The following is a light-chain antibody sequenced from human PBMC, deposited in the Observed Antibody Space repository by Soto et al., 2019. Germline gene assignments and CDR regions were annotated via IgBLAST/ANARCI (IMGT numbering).Light chain of an antibody. CDR1: QTVSSRF. CDR3: QQDGSLWT. J-gene: IGKJ1*01. CDR2: GAS. V-gene: IGKV3-20*01. Sequence: EIVVTQSPGTLSLSPGERATLSCRASQTVSSRFLAWYQQKPGQAPRLLIYGASNRATGIPDRFSGSGSGTNFTINISRQEAEDCAVYSCQQDGSLWTFGQVTKVEIK.